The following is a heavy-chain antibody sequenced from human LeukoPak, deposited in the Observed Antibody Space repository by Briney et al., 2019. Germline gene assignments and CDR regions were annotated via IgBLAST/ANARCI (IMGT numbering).Heavy chain of an antibody. V-gene: IGHV1-2*02. CDR1: GYTFTRYY. CDR2: INPNSGGI. Sequence: GASVKVSCKASGYTFTRYYMHWVRQAPGQGLEWMGWINPNSGGINYAQKFQGRVTMTRDTSISTAYMELSRLRSDDTAVYYCARGEVATMYPLDYWGQGTLVTVSS. D-gene: IGHD5-24*01. CDR3: ARGEVATMYPLDY. J-gene: IGHJ4*02.